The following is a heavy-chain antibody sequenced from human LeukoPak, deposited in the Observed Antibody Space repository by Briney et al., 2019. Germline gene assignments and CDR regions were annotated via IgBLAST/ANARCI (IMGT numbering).Heavy chain of an antibody. D-gene: IGHD2-8*01. Sequence: GGSLRLSCAASGFTFSSYAMSRVRQAPGKGLEWVSAISGSGGSTYYADSVKGRLTISRDNSKNTLYLQMNSLGAEDTAVYYCAKDPSPGVDKGTVESYYFDYWGQGTLVTVSS. V-gene: IGHV3-23*01. CDR1: GFTFSSYA. J-gene: IGHJ4*02. CDR2: ISGSGGST. CDR3: AKDPSPGVDKGTVESYYFDY.